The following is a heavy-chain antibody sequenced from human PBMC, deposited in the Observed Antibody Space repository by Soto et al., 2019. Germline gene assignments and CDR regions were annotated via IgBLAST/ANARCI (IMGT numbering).Heavy chain of an antibody. J-gene: IGHJ4*02. D-gene: IGHD2-15*01. CDR1: GFTFSSYA. Sequence: QVQLVESGGGVVQPGRSLRLSCAASGFTFSSYAMHWVRQAPGKGLEWVAVISYDGSNKYYADSVKGRFTISRDNSKNTLYLQMNSLSAEDTAVYYCARDIGGVVVAARIFDYWGQGTLVTVSS. CDR3: ARDIGGVVVAARIFDY. V-gene: IGHV3-30-3*01. CDR2: ISYDGSNK.